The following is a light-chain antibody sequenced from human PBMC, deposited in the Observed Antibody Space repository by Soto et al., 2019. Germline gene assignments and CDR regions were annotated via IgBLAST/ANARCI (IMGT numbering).Light chain of an antibody. CDR1: HGLSSR. CDR3: QQANSFPPT. J-gene: IGKJ4*01. CDR2: ATS. Sequence: DLQMTQSPSSVSASVGDRVTITCRASHGLSSRLAWYQQKPGKAPKFLIYATSTLHSGVPSRFSGTGSGTDFTLTISSLQPEDFATYFCQQANSFPPTFGGGTRVEI. V-gene: IGKV1-12*01.